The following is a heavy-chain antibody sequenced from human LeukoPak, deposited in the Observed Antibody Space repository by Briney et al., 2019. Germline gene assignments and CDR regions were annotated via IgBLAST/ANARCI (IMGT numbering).Heavy chain of an antibody. J-gene: IGHJ3*02. CDR3: ARSYYDFWSGHVVDAFDI. CDR2: INPNSGGT. V-gene: IGHV1-2*02. D-gene: IGHD3-3*01. CDR1: GYTFTGYY. Sequence: ASVKVSCKASGYTFTGYYMHWVRQAPGQGLEWMGWINPNSGGTNYAQKFQGRVTMTRDTSISTAYMELSRLRSGDTAVYYCARSYYDFWSGHVVDAFDIWGQGTMVTVSS.